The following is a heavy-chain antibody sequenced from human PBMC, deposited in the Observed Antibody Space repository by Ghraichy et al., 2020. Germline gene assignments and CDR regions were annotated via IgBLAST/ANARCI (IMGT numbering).Heavy chain of an antibody. D-gene: IGHD6-6*01. V-gene: IGHV4-59*01. Sequence: SETLSLTCTVSGGSISSYYWSWIRQPPGKGLEWIGYIYYSGSTNYNPSLKSRVTISVDTSKNQFSLKLSSVTAADTAVYYCARAPYSSSSPWFDPWGQGTLVTVSS. CDR3: ARAPYSSSSPWFDP. CDR1: GGSISSYY. CDR2: IYYSGST. J-gene: IGHJ5*02.